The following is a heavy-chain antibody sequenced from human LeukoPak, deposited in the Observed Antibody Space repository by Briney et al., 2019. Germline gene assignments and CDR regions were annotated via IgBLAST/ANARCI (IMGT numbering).Heavy chain of an antibody. Sequence: GGSLRLSCAASGFTFSSYGMHWVRQAPGKGLEWVAFIRYDGSNKYYADSVKGRFTISRDSSKNTLYLQMDSLRAEDMAVYYCASDPGGPFDYWGQGTLVTVSS. J-gene: IGHJ4*02. V-gene: IGHV3-30*02. CDR3: ASDPGGPFDY. D-gene: IGHD4-23*01. CDR1: GFTFSSYG. CDR2: IRYDGSNK.